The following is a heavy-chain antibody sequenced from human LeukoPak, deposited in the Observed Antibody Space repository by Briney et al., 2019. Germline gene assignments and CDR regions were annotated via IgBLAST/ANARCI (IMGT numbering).Heavy chain of an antibody. J-gene: IGHJ6*03. CDR3: AGTYTYYYYYYMDV. Sequence: SETLSLTCTVSGGSISSYYWSWIRQPPGKGLEWIGYIYYSGSTNYNPSLKSRVTISVDTSKNQFSLKLSSVTAADTAVYYCAGTYTYYYYYYMDVWGKGTTVTISS. D-gene: IGHD2-2*02. CDR1: GGSISSYY. V-gene: IGHV4-59*01. CDR2: IYYSGST.